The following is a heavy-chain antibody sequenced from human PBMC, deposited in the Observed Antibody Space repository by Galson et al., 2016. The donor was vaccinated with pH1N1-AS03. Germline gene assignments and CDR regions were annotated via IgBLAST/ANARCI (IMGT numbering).Heavy chain of an antibody. V-gene: IGHV4-39*01. CDR3: ARRVYGDYVNWFDP. CDR1: GGSISSSSYY. CDR2: IYYSGST. Sequence: ETLSLTCTVSGGSISSSSYYWGWIRQPPGKGLEWIGSIYYSGSTYYNPSLKSRVTISVDTSKNQFSLKLSSVTAADTVVYYCARRVYGDYVNWFDPWGQGTLVTVSS. J-gene: IGHJ5*02. D-gene: IGHD4-17*01.